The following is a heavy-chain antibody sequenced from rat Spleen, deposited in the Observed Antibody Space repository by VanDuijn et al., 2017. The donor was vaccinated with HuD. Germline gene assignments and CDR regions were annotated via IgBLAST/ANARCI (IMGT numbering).Heavy chain of an antibody. CDR3: ARQDNYVGFAY. CDR1: GFTFTNFY. CDR2: IRNKANGYTT. Sequence: EVNLLEAGGGLVQPGGSMRLSCAASGFTFTNFYMNWIRQPAGKAPEWLGFIRNKANGYTTEYNPAVKGRFTISRDNAKSTLYLQMDSLRSEDTATYYCARQDNYVGFAYWGQGTLVTVSS. V-gene: IGHV7-7*01. D-gene: IGHD1-10*01. J-gene: IGHJ3*01.